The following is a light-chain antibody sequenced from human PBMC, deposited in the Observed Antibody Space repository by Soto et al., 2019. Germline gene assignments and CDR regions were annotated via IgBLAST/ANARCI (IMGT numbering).Light chain of an antibody. CDR2: DAS. CDR3: QQRSNWPPIT. CDR1: QSVSSY. J-gene: IGKJ5*01. V-gene: IGKV3-11*01. Sequence: EIVLTQSPATLSLSPGDSAAISCLASQSVSSYLAWYQQKPGQAPRLLIYDASNRATGIPARFSGSGSGTDFTLTISSLEPEDFAVYYCQQRSNWPPITFGQGTRLEIK.